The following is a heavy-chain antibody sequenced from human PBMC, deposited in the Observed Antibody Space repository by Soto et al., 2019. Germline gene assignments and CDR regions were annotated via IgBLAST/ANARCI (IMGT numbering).Heavy chain of an antibody. Sequence: QRLSCAASGFTLSSYAMSWVRQAPGKGLEWVSTFSGTGGYTYYADSVKGRFTISRDDSKNTLFLHMNSLRAADTAVYYCARGQRALITYGPFDPWGQGXLVTVYS. CDR3: ARGQRALITYGPFDP. J-gene: IGHJ5*02. V-gene: IGHV3-23*01. D-gene: IGHD4-17*01. CDR2: FSGTGGYT. CDR1: GFTLSSYA.